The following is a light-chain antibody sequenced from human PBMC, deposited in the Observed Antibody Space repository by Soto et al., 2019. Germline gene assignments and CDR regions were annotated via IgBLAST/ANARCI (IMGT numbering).Light chain of an antibody. CDR1: QSVSSN. CDR3: QQYNNWPRT. V-gene: IGKV3-15*01. J-gene: IGKJ1*01. CDR2: GAS. Sequence: EILITQSPATLSVSTGERATLSCRASQSVSSNLAWYQQKPGQAPRILIYGASTRATGIPARFSGSGSGTEFTLTISRLQPEDFEVYYCQQYNNWPRTFGQGTKVDIK.